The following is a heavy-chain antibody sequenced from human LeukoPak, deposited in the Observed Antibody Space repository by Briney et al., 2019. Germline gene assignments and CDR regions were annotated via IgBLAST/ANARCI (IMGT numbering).Heavy chain of an antibody. V-gene: IGHV4-4*07. CDR1: GGSITAYY. J-gene: IGHJ4*02. D-gene: IGHD3-22*01. CDR3: ARDESSRDDKNGYQY. CDR2: IHMSGST. Sequence: SETLSLTCSVSGGSITAYYWSWIRQSAAKGLEWIGRIHMSGSTNYKSSLKSRVAMSMDRSKNLLALELRSATAADTAVYYCARDESSRDDKNGYQYWGQGIMVTVSS.